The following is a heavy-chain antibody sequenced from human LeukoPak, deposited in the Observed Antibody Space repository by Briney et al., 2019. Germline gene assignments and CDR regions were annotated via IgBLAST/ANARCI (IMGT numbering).Heavy chain of an antibody. V-gene: IGHV1-24*01. D-gene: IGHD2-21*02. CDR2: FDPEDGET. Sequence: ASVKVSCKVSGYTLTELSMHWVRQAPGKGLEWMGGFDPEDGETIYAQKFQGRVTMTEDTSTDTAYMELSSLRSEDTAVYYCATAACCGGDCYPDWYFDLWGRGTLVTVSS. CDR3: ATAACCGGDCYPDWYFDL. CDR1: GYTLTELS. J-gene: IGHJ2*01.